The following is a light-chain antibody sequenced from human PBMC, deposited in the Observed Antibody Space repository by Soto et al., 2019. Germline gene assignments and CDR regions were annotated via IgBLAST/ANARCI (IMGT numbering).Light chain of an antibody. Sequence: QSVLTQPPSVSGAPGQRVTISCTGSDSNIGAGYAVHWYQQLPGAAPKLLIYANNDRPSGVPDRFSGSRSDTSASLAITGLQAEDEGEYYCQSYDGSVVFGGGTKLTVL. CDR3: QSYDGSVV. CDR2: ANN. J-gene: IGLJ2*01. CDR1: DSNIGAGYA. V-gene: IGLV1-40*01.